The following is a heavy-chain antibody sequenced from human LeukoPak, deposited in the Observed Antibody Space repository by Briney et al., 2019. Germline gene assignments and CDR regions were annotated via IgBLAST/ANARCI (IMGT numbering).Heavy chain of an antibody. D-gene: IGHD3-10*02. J-gene: IGHJ4*02. Sequence: GGSLRLSCAASGFTVSSNYMSWVRQAPGKGLEWVSVIYSGGSTYYADSVKGRFTISRDNSKNTLYLQMNSLTAEDTAVYHCARGHVVRGVMDHWGQGTQVTVAS. V-gene: IGHV3-66*01. CDR2: IYSGGST. CDR1: GFTVSSNY. CDR3: ARGHVVRGVMDH.